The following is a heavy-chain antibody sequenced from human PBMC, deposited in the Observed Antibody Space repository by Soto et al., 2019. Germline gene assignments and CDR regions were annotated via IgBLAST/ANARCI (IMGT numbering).Heavy chain of an antibody. V-gene: IGHV3-23*01. Sequence: GGSLRLSCAASGFTFSEYVMSWVRRAPGKGLEWVSSISNNGGATFYADSVKGRFTVSRDNSRNTHYLHISGLRVEDTAEYFCARYCGPDVCYSGFDYWGQGTQVTVSS. CDR1: GFTFSEYV. D-gene: IGHD2-15*01. J-gene: IGHJ4*02. CDR3: ARYCGPDVCYSGFDY. CDR2: ISNNGGAT.